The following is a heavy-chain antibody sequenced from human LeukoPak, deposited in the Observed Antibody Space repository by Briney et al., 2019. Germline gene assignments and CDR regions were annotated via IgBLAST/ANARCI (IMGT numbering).Heavy chain of an antibody. CDR2: IYYSGNT. D-gene: IGHD6-13*01. CDR3: ARGSSWYVDY. CDR1: GVSISSSNSY. J-gene: IGHJ4*02. V-gene: IGHV4-39*01. Sequence: SETLSLTCTVSGVSISSSNSYWGWIRQPPGKGLEWIGSIYYSGNTYYNASLKSQVSISIDTSKNRFSLKLTSVTAADTAVYYCARGSSWYVDYWGQGTLVTVSS.